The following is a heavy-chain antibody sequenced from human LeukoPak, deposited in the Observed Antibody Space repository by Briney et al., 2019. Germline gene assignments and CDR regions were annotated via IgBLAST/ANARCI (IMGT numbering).Heavy chain of an antibody. Sequence: SETLSLTCTVSGGSISSYYWSWIRQPPGKGLEWIGSIYYSGSTYYNPSLKSRVTISVDTSKNQFSLKLSSVTAADTAVYYCARERSSTNPFHPWGQGTLVTVSS. CDR1: GGSISSYY. CDR2: IYYSGST. D-gene: IGHD2-2*01. J-gene: IGHJ5*02. CDR3: ARERSSTNPFHP. V-gene: IGHV4-39*02.